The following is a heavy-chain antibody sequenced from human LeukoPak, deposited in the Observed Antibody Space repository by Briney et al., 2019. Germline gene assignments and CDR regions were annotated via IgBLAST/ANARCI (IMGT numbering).Heavy chain of an antibody. D-gene: IGHD6-6*01. CDR3: AKLQYSSSDYFDY. V-gene: IGHV3-23*01. J-gene: IGHJ4*02. Sequence: GGSLRLSCAAPGFTFSSYAMSWVRQAPGKGLEWVSAISGSGGGTYYADSVEGRFTISRDNSKNTLYLQMNSLRAEDTAVYYCAKLQYSSSDYFDYWGQGTLVTVSS. CDR1: GFTFSSYA. CDR2: ISGSGGGT.